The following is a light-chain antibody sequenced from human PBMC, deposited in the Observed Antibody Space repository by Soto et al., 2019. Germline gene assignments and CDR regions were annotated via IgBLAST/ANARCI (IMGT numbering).Light chain of an antibody. Sequence: EIVMTQSPATLSVSPGGRATLSCRASQSISDTLAWYQQKPGQAPRLLIYGASTRAPGFPARFSGSGSGTDFTLTISRLEPEDFAVYYCQQYGSSITFGQGTRLEIK. J-gene: IGKJ5*01. CDR3: QQYGSSIT. CDR1: QSISDT. V-gene: IGKV3-15*01. CDR2: GAS.